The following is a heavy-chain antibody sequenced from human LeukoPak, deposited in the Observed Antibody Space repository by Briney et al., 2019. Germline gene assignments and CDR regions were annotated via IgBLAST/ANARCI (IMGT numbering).Heavy chain of an antibody. J-gene: IGHJ4*02. Sequence: GGSLRLSCAASGFTFSSYEMNWGRQAPGRGLERGSYISSSGSTIYYADSVKGRFTISRDNAKNSLYLQMNSLRAEDTAVYYCARVQAPTYDSSGYYSYWGQGTLVTVSS. CDR3: ARVQAPTYDSSGYYSY. V-gene: IGHV3-48*03. CDR2: ISSSGSTI. CDR1: GFTFSSYE. D-gene: IGHD3-22*01.